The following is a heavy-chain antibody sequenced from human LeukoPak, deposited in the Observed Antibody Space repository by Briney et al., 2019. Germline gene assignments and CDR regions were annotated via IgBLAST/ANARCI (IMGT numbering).Heavy chain of an antibody. CDR1: GLTFSSYS. CDR3: AKNPRLEGWIYFDS. Sequence: GGSLRLSCAASGLTFSSYSMSWVRQAPGKGLEWVSSISGSGGRIDYADSVKGRFTISRDNSKNTLSLQMNSLTAEDTAVYYCAKNPRLEGWIYFDSWGQGILVTVSS. D-gene: IGHD1-1*01. CDR2: ISGSGGRI. J-gene: IGHJ4*02. V-gene: IGHV3-23*01.